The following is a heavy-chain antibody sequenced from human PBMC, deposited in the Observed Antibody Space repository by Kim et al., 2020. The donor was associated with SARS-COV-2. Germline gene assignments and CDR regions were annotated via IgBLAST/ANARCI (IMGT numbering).Heavy chain of an antibody. D-gene: IGHD6-19*01. J-gene: IGHJ5*02. V-gene: IGHV1-18*04. CDR1: GDTLDRDA. CDR3: ARDPSPYSGGTNWFDT. CDR2: ISRDNVST. Sequence: ASVKVSCKASGDTLDRDAFTWVRQAPGEGLEWIGWISRDNVSTRYGQKFQARITLTADPSTGTVYMELRSLRSDDTALYYCARDPSPYSGGTNWFDTWGQ.